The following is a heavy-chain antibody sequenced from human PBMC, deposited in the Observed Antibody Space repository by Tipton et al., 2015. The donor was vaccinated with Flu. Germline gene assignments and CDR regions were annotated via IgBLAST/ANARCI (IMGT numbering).Heavy chain of an antibody. D-gene: IGHD3-10*01. CDR1: DYSISSGYY. Sequence: TLSLTCTVSDYSISSGYYWGWIRQPPGKGLEWIGCISHSGRTYYNPSLKSRVTISVDTAKNQFSQRLSSVTAADTAVYYCARSTYYYGSGSSDYWGQGTLVPVSS. V-gene: IGHV4-38-2*02. CDR3: ARSTYYYGSGSSDY. CDR2: ISHSGRT. J-gene: IGHJ4*02.